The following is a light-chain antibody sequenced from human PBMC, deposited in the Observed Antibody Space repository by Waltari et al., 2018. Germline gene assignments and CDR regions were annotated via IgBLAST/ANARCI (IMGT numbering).Light chain of an antibody. J-gene: IGKJ1*01. CDR3: QQYVRSPGT. V-gene: IGKV3-20*01. CDR1: ESVSSSY. CDR2: GAS. Sequence: EIVLTQSPGTLSLSPGERATLSCRASESVSSSYLAWYQQKPGQAPRLLIYGASNRATGIPDRFSGSGSGTDFTLSISRLEPEDFAVYYCQQYVRSPGTFGQGTRVEIK.